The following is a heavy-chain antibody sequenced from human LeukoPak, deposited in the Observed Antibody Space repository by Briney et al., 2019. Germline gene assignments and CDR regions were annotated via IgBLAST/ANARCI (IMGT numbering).Heavy chain of an antibody. V-gene: IGHV4-30-4*01. Sequence: SQTLSLTCTVSGGSISSGDYYWSWIRQRPGKGLEWIGYIYYSGSTYYNPSLKSRLTISGDTSKNQFSLRLSSVTAADTAVYYCARGTWSSSIDYWGQGTLVTVSS. CDR1: GGSISSGDYY. CDR2: IYYSGST. CDR3: ARGTWSSSIDY. J-gene: IGHJ4*02. D-gene: IGHD6-6*01.